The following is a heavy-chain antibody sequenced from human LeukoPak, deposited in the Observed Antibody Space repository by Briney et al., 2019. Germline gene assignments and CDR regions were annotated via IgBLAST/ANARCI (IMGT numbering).Heavy chain of an antibody. V-gene: IGHV4-34*01. CDR3: ARGRVTMVRGVTKPYNWFDP. CDR1: GGSFSGYY. J-gene: IGHJ5*02. CDR2: INHSGST. D-gene: IGHD3-10*01. Sequence: PSETLSLTCAVYGGSFSGYYWSWIRQPPGKGLEWIGEINHSGSTNYNPSLKRRVTISVDTSKNQFSLKLSSVTAADTAVYYCARGRVTMVRGVTKPYNWFDPWGQGTLVTVSS.